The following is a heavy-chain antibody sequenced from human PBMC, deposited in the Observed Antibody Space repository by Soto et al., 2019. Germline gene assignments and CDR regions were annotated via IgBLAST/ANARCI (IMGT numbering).Heavy chain of an antibody. CDR1: GFTFSHYD. D-gene: IGHD3-16*01. J-gene: IGHJ4*02. CDR3: ATMIPLPV. Sequence: GGSLRLSCAASGFTFSHYDMHWLRQAPGKGLEWVALVWYDGGYIYYGDSVKGRFTVSRDNSKNTLYLQMNSLRVEDTAVYYCATMIPLPVWGQGTLVTVSS. V-gene: IGHV3-33*03. CDR2: VWYDGGYI.